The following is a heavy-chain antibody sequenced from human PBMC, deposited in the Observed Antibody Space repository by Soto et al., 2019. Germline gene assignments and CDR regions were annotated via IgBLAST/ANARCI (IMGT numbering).Heavy chain of an antibody. D-gene: IGHD3-10*01. CDR1: GGSISSSSYY. CDR2: IYYSGST. Sequence: SETLSLTCTVSGGSISSSSYYWGWIRQPPGKGLEWIGSIYYSGSTYYNPSLKSRVTISVDTSKNQFSLKLSYVTAADTAVYYCARQSDYYGSGSYDAFDIWGQGTMVTVSS. V-gene: IGHV4-39*01. J-gene: IGHJ3*02. CDR3: ARQSDYYGSGSYDAFDI.